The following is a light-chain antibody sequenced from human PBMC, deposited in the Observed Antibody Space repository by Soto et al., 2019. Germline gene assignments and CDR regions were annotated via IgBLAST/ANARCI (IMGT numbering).Light chain of an antibody. CDR3: QQYHTYWWT. J-gene: IGKJ1*01. CDR1: QTIINW. Sequence: DIQMTQSPSTLSASVGDRVTITCRASQTIINWLAWYQQKPGKAPKLLIYKASTLEGEVPSRFSGSGSETEFTLTIXXXXPDDSATYYCQQYHTYWWTFGQGTKVEIK. CDR2: KAS. V-gene: IGKV1-5*03.